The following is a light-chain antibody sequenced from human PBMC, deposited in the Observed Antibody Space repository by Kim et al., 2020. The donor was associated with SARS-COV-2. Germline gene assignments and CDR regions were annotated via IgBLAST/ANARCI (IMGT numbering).Light chain of an antibody. CDR3: QSYDSSLSGV. CDR2: GTS. V-gene: IGLV1-40*01. Sequence: GQRVTISCTGGSSNIGAGYDVHWYQQLPGPAPKLLIYGTSNRPSGVPDRFSGSKSGTSASLAITGLQAEDEADYYCQSYDSSLSGVFGTGTKVTVL. CDR1: SSNIGAGYD. J-gene: IGLJ1*01.